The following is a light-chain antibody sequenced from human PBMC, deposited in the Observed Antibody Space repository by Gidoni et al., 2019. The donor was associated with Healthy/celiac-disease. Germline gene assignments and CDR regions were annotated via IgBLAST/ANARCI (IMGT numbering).Light chain of an antibody. CDR3: AAWDDSLNGVV. CDR2: SNN. Sequence: QAVLTQPPSASVTPGQRGTISCSGSRSNIGSNTVNWYQQLPGTAPKIIIYSNNQRPSGVPDRSSGSKSGTSAPLAISGLQSEDEADYYCAAWDDSLNGVVFGGGPKLTVL. V-gene: IGLV1-44*01. J-gene: IGLJ2*01. CDR1: RSNIGSNT.